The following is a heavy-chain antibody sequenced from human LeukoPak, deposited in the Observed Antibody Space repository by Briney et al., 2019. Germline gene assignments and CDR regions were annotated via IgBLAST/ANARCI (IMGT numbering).Heavy chain of an antibody. D-gene: IGHD6-19*01. CDR1: GFTFSTYN. V-gene: IGHV3-48*01. J-gene: IGHJ4*02. CDR3: ARETIAVAGYYFDY. CDR2: ISSSGSSI. Sequence: PGGSLRLSCAASGFTFSTYNMNWVRQAPGKGLEWVSYISSSGSSIYYADSVKGRFTISRDNAKNSLYLQMNSLRAEDTAVYYCARETIAVAGYYFDYWGQGTLVTVSS.